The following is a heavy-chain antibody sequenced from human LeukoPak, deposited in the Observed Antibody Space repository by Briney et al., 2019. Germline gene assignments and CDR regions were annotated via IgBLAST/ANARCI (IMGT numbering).Heavy chain of an antibody. Sequence: GGSLRLSCAASGFTFSSYGMHWVRQAPGKGLEWVAVISYDGSNKYYADSVKGRFTISRDNSKNTLYLQMNSLRAEDTAVYYCAKDGGFYDSSGYPPVGGAFDIWGQGTMVTVSS. CDR1: GFTFSSYG. J-gene: IGHJ3*02. D-gene: IGHD3-22*01. CDR2: ISYDGSNK. CDR3: AKDGGFYDSSGYPPVGGAFDI. V-gene: IGHV3-30*18.